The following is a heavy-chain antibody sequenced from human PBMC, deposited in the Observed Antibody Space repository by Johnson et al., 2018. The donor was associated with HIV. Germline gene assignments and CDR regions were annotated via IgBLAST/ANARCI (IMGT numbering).Heavy chain of an antibody. CDR2: ITWNGGST. D-gene: IGHD3/OR15-3a*01. V-gene: IGHV3-20*04. Sequence: EVQLVESGGGVVRPGGSLRLSCAASGFTFDDYGMSWVRQAPGKGLEWVSGITWNGGSTGYADSVKGRFTISRDNSNNTLYLQMNIVTREDTAIYYCASLGGLGGFDMWGQGTVVTVSS. CDR1: GFTFDDYG. J-gene: IGHJ3*02. CDR3: ASLGGLGGFDM.